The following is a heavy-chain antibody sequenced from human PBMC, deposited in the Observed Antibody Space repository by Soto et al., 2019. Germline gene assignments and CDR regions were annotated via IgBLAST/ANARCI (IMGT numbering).Heavy chain of an antibody. Sequence: GGSLRLSCAASGFTFSNAWMSWVRQAPGKGLEWVGRIKSKTDGGTTDYAAPVKGRFTISRDDSKNTLYLQMNSLKTEDTAVYYCTTEPITTSTVVDAFDIWGQGTMVTVSS. CDR2: IKSKTDGGTT. CDR1: GFTFSNAW. J-gene: IGHJ3*02. D-gene: IGHD4-17*01. V-gene: IGHV3-15*01. CDR3: TTEPITTSTVVDAFDI.